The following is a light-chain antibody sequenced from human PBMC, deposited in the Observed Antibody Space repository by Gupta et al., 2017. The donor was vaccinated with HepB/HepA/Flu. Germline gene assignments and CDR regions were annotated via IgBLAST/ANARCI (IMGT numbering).Light chain of an antibody. V-gene: IGKV3-15*01. J-gene: IGKJ1*01. CDR1: QSASSN. CDR2: GAS. CDR3: QQYNNWPSRT. Sequence: EIVMTQSPATLSVSPGARATISCSASQSASSNLAGYQQKPGQAPRLLIYGASTRSPGIPARCSGRGSGTELTLTISSLQSEDFAVYYCQQYNNWPSRTFGQGTKVEIK.